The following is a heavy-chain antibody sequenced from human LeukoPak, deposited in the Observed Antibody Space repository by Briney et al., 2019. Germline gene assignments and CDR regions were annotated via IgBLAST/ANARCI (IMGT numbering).Heavy chain of an antibody. CDR1: GYTFTGYY. D-gene: IGHD5-18*01. J-gene: IGHJ4*02. V-gene: IGHV1-2*06. CDR3: ARGRGYSYGYADY. Sequence: ASVKVSCKASGYTFTGYYMHWVRQAPGQGLEWMGRINPNSGGTNYAEKFQGRVTMTRNISIRTAYMELSTLRSDDTAVYYCARGRGYSYGYADYWGQGTLVTVSS. CDR2: INPNSGGT.